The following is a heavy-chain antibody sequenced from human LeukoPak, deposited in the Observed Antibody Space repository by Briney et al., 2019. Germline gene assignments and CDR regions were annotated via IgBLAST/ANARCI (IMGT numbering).Heavy chain of an antibody. D-gene: IGHD3-10*01. CDR2: INHSGST. CDR1: GGSFSGYY. V-gene: IGHV4-34*01. CDR3: ASSRAGTWSYFDY. J-gene: IGHJ4*02. Sequence: SETLSLTCAVYGGSFSGYYWSWIRQPPGKGLAWIGEINHSGSTNYNPSLKSRVTISVDTSKNQFSLKLSSVTAADTAVYYCASSRAGTWSYFDYWGQGTLGTVSS.